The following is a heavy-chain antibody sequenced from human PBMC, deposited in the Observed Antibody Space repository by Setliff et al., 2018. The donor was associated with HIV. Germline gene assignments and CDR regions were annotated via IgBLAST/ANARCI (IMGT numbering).Heavy chain of an antibody. D-gene: IGHD6-19*01. CDR2: IYYSGST. Sequence: SETLSLTCNVSGGAISNNNYYWGWIRQPPGKGLEWIGSIYYSGSTFYNPSLKSRVTMSVDTSKNQFSLKLNSVTAADTAVYYCARRGSGSPYFDYWGQGTLVTSPQ. V-gene: IGHV4-39*07. CDR3: ARRGSGSPYFDY. CDR1: GGAISNNNYY. J-gene: IGHJ4*02.